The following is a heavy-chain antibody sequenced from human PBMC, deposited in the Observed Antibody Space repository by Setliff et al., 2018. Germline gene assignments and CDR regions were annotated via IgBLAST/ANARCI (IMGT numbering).Heavy chain of an antibody. Sequence: GGSLRLSCAASEFTLSTYWIHWVRQAPRKGLVWVSRINSDGSTTTYADSVKGRFTISRDNGKNTVYLQMSSLRAEDTAMYYCVRGSAYSSGSFDCWGQGTLVTVSS. D-gene: IGHD3-22*01. CDR3: VRGSAYSSGSFDC. V-gene: IGHV3-74*01. CDR2: INSDGSTT. J-gene: IGHJ4*02. CDR1: EFTLSTYW.